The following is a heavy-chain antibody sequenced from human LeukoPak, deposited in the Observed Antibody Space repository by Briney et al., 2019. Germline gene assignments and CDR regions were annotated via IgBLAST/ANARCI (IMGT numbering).Heavy chain of an antibody. Sequence: PSETLSLTCAVSGGSISSSNWWSWVRQPPGKGLEWIGEIYHSGSTNYNPSLKSRVTISVDKSKNQFSLKRSSVTAADTAVYYCAVGGVYLRGGAEAFDIWGQGTMVTVSS. V-gene: IGHV4-4*02. CDR3: AVGGVYLRGGAEAFDI. CDR2: IYHSGST. CDR1: GGSISSSNW. J-gene: IGHJ3*02. D-gene: IGHD3-10*01.